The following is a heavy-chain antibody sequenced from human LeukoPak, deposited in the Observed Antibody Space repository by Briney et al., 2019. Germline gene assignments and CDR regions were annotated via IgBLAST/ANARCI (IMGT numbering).Heavy chain of an antibody. CDR1: GFTFSSYG. CDR3: ARDGVALYYYYGMDV. J-gene: IGHJ6*02. Sequence: GGSLRLSCAASGFTFSSYGMHWVRQAPGKGLEWVAVIWYDGSNKYYADSVKGRFTISRDNSKNTLYLQMNSLRAEDTAVYYCARDGVALYYYYGMDVWGQGTAVTVSS. V-gene: IGHV3-33*08. CDR2: IWYDGSNK. D-gene: IGHD3-16*01.